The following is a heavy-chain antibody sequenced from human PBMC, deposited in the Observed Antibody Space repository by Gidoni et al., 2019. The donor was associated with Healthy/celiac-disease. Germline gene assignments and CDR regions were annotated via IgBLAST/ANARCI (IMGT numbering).Heavy chain of an antibody. CDR1: GGSISSSSYY. Sequence: QLQLQESGPGLVKPSETLSLTCPVSGGSISSSSYYWGWIRQPPGKGLGWIGSIYYSGSTYYNPSLKSRVTISVDTSKNQCSLKLSSVTAADTAVYYCARHGLLWFGELLGWGQGTLVTVSS. D-gene: IGHD3-10*01. CDR3: ARHGLLWFGELLG. CDR2: IYYSGST. J-gene: IGHJ4*02. V-gene: IGHV4-39*01.